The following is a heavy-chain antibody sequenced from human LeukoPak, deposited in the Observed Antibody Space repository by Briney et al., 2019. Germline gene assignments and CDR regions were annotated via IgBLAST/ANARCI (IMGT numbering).Heavy chain of an antibody. CDR1: GFTFSSYA. J-gene: IGHJ4*02. CDR2: ISGSGGST. D-gene: IGHD3-22*01. CDR3: AKYGTYYYDSSGYYGY. V-gene: IGHV3-23*01. Sequence: GGSLRLSCAASGFTFSSYAMSWVRQAPGKGLEWVSAISGSGGSTYYADSVKGRFTISRDNSRNTLYLQMNSLRAEDTAVYYCAKYGTYYYDSSGYYGYWGQGTLVTVSS.